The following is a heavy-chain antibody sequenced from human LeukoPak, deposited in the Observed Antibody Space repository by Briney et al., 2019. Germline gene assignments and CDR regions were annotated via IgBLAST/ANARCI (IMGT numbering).Heavy chain of an antibody. CDR1: GFSLSTSGMR. CDR2: IDWDDDK. Sequence: SGPALVKPTQTLTLTCTFSGFSLSTSGMRVSWIRQPPGKALEWIARIDWDDDKFYSTSLKTRLTISKDTSKNQVVLTMTNMDPVDTATYYCARTPYCGGDCYVDYWGQGTLVTVSS. D-gene: IGHD2-21*02. J-gene: IGHJ4*02. V-gene: IGHV2-70*04. CDR3: ARTPYCGGDCYVDY.